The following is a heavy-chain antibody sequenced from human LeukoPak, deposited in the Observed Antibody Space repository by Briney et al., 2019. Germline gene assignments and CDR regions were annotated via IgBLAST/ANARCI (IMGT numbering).Heavy chain of an antibody. V-gene: IGHV4-59*08. J-gene: IGHJ3*02. Sequence: SETLSLTCTVSGGSINSYYWSWIRQPPGKGLEWIGYIYYSGSTNYNPSLKSRVTISVDTSNNRFSLKLTSLTAADTAVYYCVRHLSAGRPAFDIWGQGTMVTVSS. CDR3: VRHLSAGRPAFDI. CDR2: IYYSGST. D-gene: IGHD2-15*01. CDR1: GGSINSYY.